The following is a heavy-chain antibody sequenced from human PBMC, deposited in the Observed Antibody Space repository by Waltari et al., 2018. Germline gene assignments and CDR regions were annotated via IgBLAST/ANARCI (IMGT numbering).Heavy chain of an antibody. D-gene: IGHD2-8*01. CDR2: IYYSGST. CDR1: GGSISSGGYY. Sequence: QVQLQESGPGLVKPSQTLSLTCTVSGGSISSGGYYWSWIRQHPGKGLEWIGYIYYSGSTYYNPARKSRVTISVDTSKNQFSLKLSSVTAADTAVYYCARGPERGYCTNGVCYKGWFDPWGQGTLVTVSS. V-gene: IGHV4-31*03. J-gene: IGHJ5*02. CDR3: ARGPERGYCTNGVCYKGWFDP.